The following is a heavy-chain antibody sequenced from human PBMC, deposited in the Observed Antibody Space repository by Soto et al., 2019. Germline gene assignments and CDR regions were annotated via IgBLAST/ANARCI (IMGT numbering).Heavy chain of an antibody. Sequence: GGSLRLSCAASGFTISTFAMTWVRQAPGKGLESVCGMTGSGATIHYADSVRGRFTISKDNSKDVLFLQMDYLRDEDTAIYYCAKDAVYNDGLWLMDSWGQGTLVTVSS. J-gene: IGHJ5*02. CDR3: AKDAVYNDGLWLMDS. V-gene: IGHV3-23*01. D-gene: IGHD2-21*01. CDR2: MTGSGATI. CDR1: GFTISTFA.